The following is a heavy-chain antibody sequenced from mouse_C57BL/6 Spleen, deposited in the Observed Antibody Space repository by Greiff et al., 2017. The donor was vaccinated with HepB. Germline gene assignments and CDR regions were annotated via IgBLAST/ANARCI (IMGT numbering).Heavy chain of an antibody. CDR2: IYPRDGST. V-gene: IGHV1-85*01. CDR3: ARSSPTGYFDV. J-gene: IGHJ1*03. Sequence: LVESGPELVKPGASVKLSCKASGYTFTSYDINWVKQRPGQGLEWIGWIYPRDGSTKYNEKFKGKATLTVDTSSSTAYMELHSLTSEDSAVYFCARSSPTGYFDVWGTGTTVTVSS. CDR1: GYTFTSYD.